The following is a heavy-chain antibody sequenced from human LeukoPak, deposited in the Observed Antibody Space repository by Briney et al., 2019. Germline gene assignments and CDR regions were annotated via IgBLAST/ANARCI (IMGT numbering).Heavy chain of an antibody. D-gene: IGHD3-16*02. Sequence: PSETLSLTCTVSGGSISSYYWSWIRRPAGKGLEWIGRIYTSGSTNYNPSLKSRVTMSVDTSKNQFSLKLSSVTAADTAVYYCARDRTFGGVIVHHYWGQGTLVTVSS. V-gene: IGHV4-4*07. J-gene: IGHJ4*02. CDR1: GGSISSYY. CDR3: ARDRTFGGVIVHHY. CDR2: IYTSGST.